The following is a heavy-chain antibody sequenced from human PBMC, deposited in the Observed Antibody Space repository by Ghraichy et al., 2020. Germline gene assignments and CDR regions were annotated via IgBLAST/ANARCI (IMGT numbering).Heavy chain of an antibody. D-gene: IGHD6-6*01. CDR3: AMPYSSSSLDY. CDR1: GGSFSGYY. V-gene: IGHV4-34*01. CDR2: INHSGST. J-gene: IGHJ4*02. Sequence: SQTLSLTCAVYGGSFSGYYWSWIRQPPGKGLEWIGEINHSGSTNYNPSLKSRVTISVDTSKNQFSLKLSSVTAADTAVYYCAMPYSSSSLDYWGQGTLVTVSS.